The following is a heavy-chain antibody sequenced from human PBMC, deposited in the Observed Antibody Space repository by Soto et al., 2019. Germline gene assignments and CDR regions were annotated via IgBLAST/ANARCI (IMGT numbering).Heavy chain of an antibody. V-gene: IGHV1-69*13. CDR2: IIPIFGTA. CDR1: ADTFTSYY. D-gene: IGHD4-4*01. CDR3: AREQGLEGYSQFDY. Sequence: SVKVSCKAPADTFTSYYIHWVRQAPGQGLEWMGGIIPIFGTANYAQKFQGRVTITADESTSTAYMELSSLRSEDTAVYYCAREQGLEGYSQFDYWGQGTLVTVYS. J-gene: IGHJ4*02.